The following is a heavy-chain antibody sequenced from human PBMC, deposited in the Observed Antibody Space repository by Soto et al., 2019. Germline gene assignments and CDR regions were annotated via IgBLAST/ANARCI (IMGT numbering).Heavy chain of an antibody. CDR3: ARGGLLPDY. Sequence: QLQLQESGSGLVTPSQTLSLTCAVSGGSTSSGGYSWSWLRQPPGKGLEWIGYISHSGSTYYNPSLKSRATISVDTSQNQFSLRLSSVTAADTAVYYCARGGLLPDYWGQGTLVTVSS. J-gene: IGHJ4*02. V-gene: IGHV4-30-2*01. D-gene: IGHD6-19*01. CDR1: GGSTSSGGYS. CDR2: ISHSGST.